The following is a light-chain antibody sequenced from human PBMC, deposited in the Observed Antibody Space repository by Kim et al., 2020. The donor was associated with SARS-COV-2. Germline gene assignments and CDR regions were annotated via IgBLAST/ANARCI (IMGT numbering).Light chain of an antibody. CDR1: STNIGSKY. CDR2: RNN. V-gene: IGLV1-47*01. CDR3: AAWDDSLSGCV. J-gene: IGLJ1*01. Sequence: GQRVTISCSGSSTNIGSKYVYWYQQLQGTAPKHLIYRNNQRPSGGADRFSGCKSGTSASLAISGVRSEDEADDYCAAWDDSLSGCVFGTGTKVTVL.